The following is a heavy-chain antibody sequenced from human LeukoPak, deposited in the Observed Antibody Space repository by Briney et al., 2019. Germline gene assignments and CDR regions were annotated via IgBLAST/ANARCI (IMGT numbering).Heavy chain of an antibody. D-gene: IGHD3-9*01. CDR3: AREGPIVDWSSFDI. J-gene: IGHJ3*02. CDR2: IYSGGST. CDR1: GFTVSSNY. V-gene: IGHV3-53*01. Sequence: PGGSLRLSCAASGFTVSSNYMSWVRQAQGKGLEWVSVIYSGGSTYYADSVKGRFTISRDNSKNTLYLQMNSLRAEDTAVYYCAREGPIVDWSSFDIWGQGTMVTVSS.